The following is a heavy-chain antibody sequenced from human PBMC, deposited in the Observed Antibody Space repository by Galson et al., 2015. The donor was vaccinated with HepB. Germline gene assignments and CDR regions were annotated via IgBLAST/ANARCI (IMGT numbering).Heavy chain of an antibody. J-gene: IGHJ6*02. CDR2: ISYDGGNK. D-gene: IGHD3-10*01. CDR1: GFTFSRYA. V-gene: IGHV3-30-3*01. CDR3: ARDHMVRGVVTIYPRHKNYYGMDV. Sequence: SLRLSCAVSGFTFSRYAMHWVRQAPGKGLEWVAVISYDGGNKYYAESVKGRITISRENSKNTLYLQMESLRAEDTAVYYCARDHMVRGVVTIYPRHKNYYGMDVGGQGTTVTISS.